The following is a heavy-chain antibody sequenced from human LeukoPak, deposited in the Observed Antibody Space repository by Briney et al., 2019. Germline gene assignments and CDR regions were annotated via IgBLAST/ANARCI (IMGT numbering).Heavy chain of an antibody. CDR1: GYTFTSYG. D-gene: IGHD6-6*01. V-gene: IGHV1-2*02. CDR2: INPNSGGT. J-gene: IGHJ4*02. Sequence: ASVKVSCKASGYTFTSYGISWVRQAPGQGLEWMGWINPNSGGTNYAQKFQGRVTMTRDTSISTAYMELSRLRSDDTAVYYCARVTGGSIAARWGQGTLVTVSS. CDR3: ARVTGGSIAAR.